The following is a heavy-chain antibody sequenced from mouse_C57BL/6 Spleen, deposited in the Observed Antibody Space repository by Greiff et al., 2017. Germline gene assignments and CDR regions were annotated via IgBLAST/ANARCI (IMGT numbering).Heavy chain of an antibody. CDR1: GYAFSSSW. CDR2: IYPGDGDT. CDR3: ARGNYYGSSPDY. J-gene: IGHJ2*01. V-gene: IGHV1-82*01. Sequence: QVQLQQSGPELVKPGASVKISCKASGYAFSSSWMNWVKQRPGKGLEWIGRIYPGDGDTNYNGKFKGKATLTADKSSSTAYMQLSSLTAEDSAVYFCARGNYYGSSPDYWGQGTTLTGSS. D-gene: IGHD1-1*01.